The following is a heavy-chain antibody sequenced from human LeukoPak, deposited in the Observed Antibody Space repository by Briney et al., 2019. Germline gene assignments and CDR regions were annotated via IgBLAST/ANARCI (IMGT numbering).Heavy chain of an antibody. CDR3: ARDRGSSWSFYYYGMDV. D-gene: IGHD6-13*01. J-gene: IGHJ6*02. CDR2: ISSSGSTI. Sequence: PGGSLRLSCAASGFTFSDYYMSWIRQAPGKGLEWVSYISSSGSTIYYADSVKGRFTISRDNAKNSRYLQLNSLRAEDTAVYYCARDRGSSWSFYYYGMDVWGQGTTVTVSS. CDR1: GFTFSDYY. V-gene: IGHV3-11*01.